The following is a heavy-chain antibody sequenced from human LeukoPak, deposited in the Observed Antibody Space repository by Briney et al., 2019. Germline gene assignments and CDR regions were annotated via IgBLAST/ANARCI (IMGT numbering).Heavy chain of an antibody. Sequence: ASVKVSCKASGGIFTSYAFGWVRQAPGQGLEWMGRIIPILGIVNYAQKFQGRITTTGDESTNTVYMELSSLRSDDTAVYYCARVVLWFGESGRYYFDYWGQGTLVTVSS. D-gene: IGHD3-10*01. J-gene: IGHJ4*02. CDR1: GGIFTSYA. CDR2: IIPILGIV. CDR3: ARVVLWFGESGRYYFDY. V-gene: IGHV1-69*13.